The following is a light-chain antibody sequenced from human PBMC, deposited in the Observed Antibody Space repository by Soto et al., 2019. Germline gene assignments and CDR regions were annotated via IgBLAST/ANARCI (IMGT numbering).Light chain of an antibody. V-gene: IGLV1-40*01. J-gene: IGLJ1*01. Sequence: QAVVTQPPSMAGAPGQRVTISCTGSSSNIGAGYDVHWYQQLPGTAPKLLIYDNNNRPSGVPDRFSGSKSGTSASLAIAGLQAEDEADYYCQSYDSSLSGYVFGTGTKVTVL. CDR3: QSYDSSLSGYV. CDR1: SSNIGAGYD. CDR2: DNN.